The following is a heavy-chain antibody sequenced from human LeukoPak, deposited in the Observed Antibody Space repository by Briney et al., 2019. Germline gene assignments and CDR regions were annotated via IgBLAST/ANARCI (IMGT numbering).Heavy chain of an antibody. CDR3: AKDHGAVAGPGGIDY. CDR1: GFTFSSYG. V-gene: IGHV3-30*18. CDR2: ISYDGSNK. J-gene: IGHJ4*02. D-gene: IGHD6-19*01. Sequence: GRSLRLSCAASGFTFSSYGMHWVRQAPGKGLEWVAVISYDGSNKYYADSVKGRFTISRDNSKNTLYLQMNSLRAEDTAVYYCAKDHGAVAGPGGIDYWGQGTLVTVSS.